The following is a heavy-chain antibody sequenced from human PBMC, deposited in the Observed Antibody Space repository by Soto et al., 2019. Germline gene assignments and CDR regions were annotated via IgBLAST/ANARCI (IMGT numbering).Heavy chain of an antibody. CDR1: GGSISSSSYY. CDR3: AKVWGGAFDI. Sequence: KPSETLSLTCTVSGGSISSSSYYWGWIRQPPGKGLEWIGSIYYSGSTYYNPSLKSRVTISVDTSKNQFSLKLSSVTAADTAVYYCAKVWGGAFDIWGQGTMVT. D-gene: IGHD3-10*01. V-gene: IGHV4-39*07. CDR2: IYYSGST. J-gene: IGHJ3*02.